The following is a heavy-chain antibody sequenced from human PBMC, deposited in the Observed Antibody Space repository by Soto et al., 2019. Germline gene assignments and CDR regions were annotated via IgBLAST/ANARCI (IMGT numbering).Heavy chain of an antibody. CDR3: ARAGGYGDYVWIDY. Sequence: SETLSLTCTVSGGSISSYYWSWIRQPPGKGLEWIGYIYYSGSTNYNPSLKSRVTISVDTSKNQFSLKLSSVTAADTAVYYCARAGGYGDYVWIDYWGQGTLVTVSS. J-gene: IGHJ4*02. D-gene: IGHD4-17*01. CDR1: GGSISSYY. V-gene: IGHV4-59*01. CDR2: IYYSGST.